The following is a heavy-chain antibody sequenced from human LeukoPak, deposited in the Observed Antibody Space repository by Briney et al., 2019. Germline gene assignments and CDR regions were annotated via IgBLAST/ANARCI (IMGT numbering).Heavy chain of an antibody. CDR2: VFSSGNT. CDR3: ARELYTNHDLLWFDP. D-gene: IGHD4-11*01. V-gene: IGHV4-4*08. J-gene: IGHJ5*02. CDR1: GGSLTSYY. Sequence: SETLSLTCTVSGGSLTSYYWSWIRQPPGKGLEYIGYVFSSGNTNYNPPLKSRVTISVDTSKNQFSLKLRSVTAADTAVYYCARELYTNHDLLWFDPWGQGTLVTVSS.